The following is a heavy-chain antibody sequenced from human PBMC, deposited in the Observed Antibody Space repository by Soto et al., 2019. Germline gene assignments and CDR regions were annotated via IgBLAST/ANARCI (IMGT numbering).Heavy chain of an antibody. CDR2: INYNGNT. D-gene: IGHD3-10*01. CDR3: SSGFSGNYFYKYDIDV. J-gene: IGHJ6*02. CDR1: GDSVTSINFY. V-gene: IGHV4-61*01. Sequence: PSETLSLTCTVSGDSVTSINFYWSWIRQPPGQSLEWIGFINYNGNTNYNPSLRSRVTISLTTSKNQFSLTLRYVTATDTAHYFCSSGFSGNYFYKYDIDVWGQGTAVTVSS.